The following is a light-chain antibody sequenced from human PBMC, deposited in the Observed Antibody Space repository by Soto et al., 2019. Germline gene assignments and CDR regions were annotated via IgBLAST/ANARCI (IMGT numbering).Light chain of an antibody. J-gene: IGKJ1*01. CDR3: QQYGSSLWT. V-gene: IGKV3-20*01. CDR1: QSVSSSY. Sequence: EIVLTRSPGTLSLSPGERATLSCRASQSVSSSYLAWYQQKPGQAPRLLIYGASSRATGIPDRFSGSGSGTDFTLTISRLETEDFAVYYCQQYGSSLWTFGQGTKVEIK. CDR2: GAS.